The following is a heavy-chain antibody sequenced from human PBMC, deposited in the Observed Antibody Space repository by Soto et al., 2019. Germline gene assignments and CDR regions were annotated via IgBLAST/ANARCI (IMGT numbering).Heavy chain of an antibody. V-gene: IGHV4-59*12. CDR2: IYDNGIT. CDR1: GRSITSYY. J-gene: IGHJ4*02. Sequence: SETLSLTCSVSGRSITSYYWSWVRQPPGKGLEWIGYIYDNGITSQNPSLKSRVTMSADTSQNQFSLKLTSVTGADTAVYFCARTYDSNGYANEFDSWGQGTLVTVSS. CDR3: ARTYDSNGYANEFDS. D-gene: IGHD3-22*01.